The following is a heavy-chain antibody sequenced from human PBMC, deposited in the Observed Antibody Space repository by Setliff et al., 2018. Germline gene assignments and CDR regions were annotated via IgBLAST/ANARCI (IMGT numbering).Heavy chain of an antibody. V-gene: IGHV4-38-2*01. CDR3: ARLYIVVVVAATPAWFDP. J-gene: IGHJ5*02. D-gene: IGHD2-15*01. CDR2: IYHSGST. CDR1: GYSISSGYY. Sequence: SETLSLTCAVSGYSISSGYYWGWIRQPPGKGLEGIGSIYHSGSTYYIPSLKSRVTISVDTSKNQFSLKLSSVTAADTAVYYCARLYIVVVVAATPAWFDPWGQGTLVTVSS.